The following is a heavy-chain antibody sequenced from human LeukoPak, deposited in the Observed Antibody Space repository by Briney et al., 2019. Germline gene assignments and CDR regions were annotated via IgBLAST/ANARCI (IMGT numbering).Heavy chain of an antibody. CDR2: IYSSGST. CDR1: GGSISNYY. J-gene: IGHJ4*02. CDR3: ARHGSSRSPLNY. D-gene: IGHD2-15*01. Sequence: SETLSLTCTVSGGSISNYYWTWFRKPPGKDLNGFGYIYSSGSTNYNPSLESRVTISVDTSKNQFSLKLSSVTAADTALYYCARHGSSRSPLNYWGQGTLVTVSS. V-gene: IGHV4-59*08.